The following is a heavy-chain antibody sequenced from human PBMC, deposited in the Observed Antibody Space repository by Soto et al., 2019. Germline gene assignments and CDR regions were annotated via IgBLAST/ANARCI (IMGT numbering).Heavy chain of an antibody. CDR3: ARERYSDYDYDACDI. D-gene: IGHD5-12*01. CDR1: GFTFSSHW. Sequence: EVQLVESGGGLVQPGGSLRLSCAASGFTFSSHWMHWVRQVPGKGLVWVAHVNTDGTSTTYADSVKGRFTVSSDNAKSTLFLEMNSQRADDTAVYYCARERYSDYDYDACDIWGQGTTGTVSS. CDR2: VNTDGTST. J-gene: IGHJ3*02. V-gene: IGHV3-74*03.